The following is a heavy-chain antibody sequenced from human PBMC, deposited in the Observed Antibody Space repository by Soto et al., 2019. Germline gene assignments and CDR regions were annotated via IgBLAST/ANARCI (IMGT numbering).Heavy chain of an antibody. J-gene: IGHJ4*02. CDR2: IYYSGST. V-gene: IGHV4-30-4*01. Sequence: SSETLSLTCTVSGGSISSGDYYWSWIRQPPGKGLEWIGYIYYSGSTYYNPSLKSRVTISVDTSKNQFSLKLSSVTAADTAVYYCARVPDYYDSSGYIHYFDYWGQGTLVTVSS. D-gene: IGHD3-22*01. CDR3: ARVPDYYDSSGYIHYFDY. CDR1: GGSISSGDYY.